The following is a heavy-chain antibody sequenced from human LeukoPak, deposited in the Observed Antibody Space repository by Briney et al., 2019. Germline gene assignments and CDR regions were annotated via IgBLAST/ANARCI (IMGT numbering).Heavy chain of an antibody. CDR1: GFTFSSYS. V-gene: IGHV3-48*01. D-gene: IGHD1-1*01. J-gene: IGHJ4*02. Sequence: GGSLRLSCAASGFTFSSYSMNWVRQAPGKGLEWVSYISSSSSTIYYADSVKGRFTISRDNAKNSLYLQMNSLRAEDTAVYYCARCTTGRTFGSLREIKRSREIDYWGQGTLVTVSS. CDR2: ISSSSSTI. CDR3: ARCTTGRTFGSLREIKRSREIDY.